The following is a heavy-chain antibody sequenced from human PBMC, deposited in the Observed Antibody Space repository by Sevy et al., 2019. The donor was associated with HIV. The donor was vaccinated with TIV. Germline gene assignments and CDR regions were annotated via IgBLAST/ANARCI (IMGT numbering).Heavy chain of an antibody. J-gene: IGHJ5*02. Sequence: WETLSLTCTVSGYSINRNTYWGWIRQPPGRGLEWLGSVHHGGSTYYNPSLKSRVTISTDTSKNQFSLKLNSVTAADAAVYFCARDSSNYYDSGSHYKTNVAGSAWFDPWGQGTLVTVSS. V-gene: IGHV4-38-2*02. CDR2: VHHGGST. CDR1: GYSINRNTY. D-gene: IGHD3-10*01. CDR3: ARDSSNYYDSGSHYKTNVAGSAWFDP.